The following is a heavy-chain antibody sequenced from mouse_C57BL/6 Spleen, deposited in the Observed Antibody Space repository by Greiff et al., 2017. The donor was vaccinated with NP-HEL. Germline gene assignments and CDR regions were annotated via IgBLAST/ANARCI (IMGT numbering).Heavy chain of an antibody. CDR2: INPNYGTT. CDR1: GYSFTDYN. J-gene: IGHJ2*01. V-gene: IGHV1-39*01. CDR3: ARKAYCNYPYYFDY. D-gene: IGHD2-1*01. Sequence: VQLKESGPELVKPGASVKISCKASGYSFTDYNMNWVKQSNGKSLEWIGVINPNYGTTSYNQKFKGKATLTVDQSSSTAYMQLNSLTSEDSAVYYCARKAYCNYPYYFDYWGQGTTLTVSS.